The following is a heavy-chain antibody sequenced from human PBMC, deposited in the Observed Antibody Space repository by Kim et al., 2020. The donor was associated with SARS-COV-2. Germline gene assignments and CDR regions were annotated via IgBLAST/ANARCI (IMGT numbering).Heavy chain of an antibody. Sequence: SETLSLTCTVSGGSISSTDFYWSWIRQHPEKGLEWIGYIYYSGNTYYNPSLKSRLTQSVDTSKNQFSLRLTSMTAADTAVYYCAREARYYCSDGRCYDAFHIWGQGTMLPVSS. V-gene: IGHV4-31*03. CDR2: IYYSGNT. CDR3: AREARYYCSDGRCYDAFHI. J-gene: IGHJ3*02. CDR1: GGSISSTDFY. D-gene: IGHD2-15*01.